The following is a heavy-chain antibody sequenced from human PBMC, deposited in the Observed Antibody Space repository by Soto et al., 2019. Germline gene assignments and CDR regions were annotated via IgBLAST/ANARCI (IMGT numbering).Heavy chain of an antibody. J-gene: IGHJ4*02. CDR1: GGSISSYY. CDR2: IYYSGST. Sequence: PSETLSLTCTVSGGSISSYYWSWIRQPPGKGLEWIGYIYYSGSTNYNPSLKSRVTISVDTSKNQFSLKLSSVTAADTAVYYCARVSVLYGSGSIPAVYFDYWGQGILVTVSS. D-gene: IGHD3-10*01. CDR3: ARVSVLYGSGSIPAVYFDY. V-gene: IGHV4-59*01.